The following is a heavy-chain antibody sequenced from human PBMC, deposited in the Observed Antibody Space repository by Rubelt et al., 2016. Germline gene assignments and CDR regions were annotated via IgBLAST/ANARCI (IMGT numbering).Heavy chain of an antibody. CDR2: IYYSGST. Sequence: QLQLQESGPGLVKPSETLSLTCTVSGGSISSSSYYWGWIRQPPGKGLEWIGSIYYSGSTYYNPSLMGRVTISVDTSKNQFSLKLSAVTAADTAVYYCARRLELPPYYYYYGMDVWGQGTTVTVSS. CDR3: ARRLELPPYYYYYGMDV. J-gene: IGHJ6*02. V-gene: IGHV4-39*01. CDR1: GGSISSSSYY. D-gene: IGHD1-7*01.